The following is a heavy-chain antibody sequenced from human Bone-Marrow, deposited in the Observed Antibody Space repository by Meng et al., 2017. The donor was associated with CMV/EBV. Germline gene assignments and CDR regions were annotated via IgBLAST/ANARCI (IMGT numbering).Heavy chain of an antibody. CDR1: GGSVSSGSYY. CDR2: IYDSGST. V-gene: IGHV4-61*01. D-gene: IGHD5-12*01. Sequence: SGGSVSSGSYYWSWIRQPPGKGLEWIGYIYDSGSTNYNPSRKSRVTISVDTSKNQFSLKLSSVTAADTAVYYCARESGYDYPYFDYWGQGTLVTVSS. J-gene: IGHJ4*02. CDR3: ARESGYDYPYFDY.